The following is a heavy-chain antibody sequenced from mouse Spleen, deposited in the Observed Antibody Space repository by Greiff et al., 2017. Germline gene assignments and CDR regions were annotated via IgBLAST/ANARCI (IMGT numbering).Heavy chain of an antibody. D-gene: IGHD1-1*01. V-gene: IGHV3-6*01. CDR3: ARVLFITTVVGPDY. CDR1: GYSITSGYY. Sequence: EVKLQESGPGLVKPSQSLSLTCSVTGYSITSGYYWNWIRQFPGNKLEWMGYISYDGSNNYNPSLKNRISITRDTSKNQFFLKLNSVTTEDTATYYCARVLFITTVVGPDYWGQGTTLTVSS. J-gene: IGHJ2*01. CDR2: ISYDGSN.